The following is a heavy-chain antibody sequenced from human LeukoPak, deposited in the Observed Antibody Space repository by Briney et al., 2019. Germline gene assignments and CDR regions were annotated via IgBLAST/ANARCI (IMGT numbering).Heavy chain of an antibody. V-gene: IGHV4-4*07. CDR3: ARGSPGVGASYWFDY. CDR1: GDSISSLY. CDR2: IHTTGGT. J-gene: IGHJ4*02. Sequence: SETLSLACTVSGDSISSLYWSWIRQSAGKGLEWIGRIHTTGGTKYNPSLISRVTMSVDTSKNQFSLRLSSVTAADTALYYCARGSPGVGASYWFDYRCRGNLVTVSS. D-gene: IGHD4/OR15-4a*01.